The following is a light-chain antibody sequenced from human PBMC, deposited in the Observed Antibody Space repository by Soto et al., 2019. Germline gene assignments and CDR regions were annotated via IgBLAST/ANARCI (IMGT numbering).Light chain of an antibody. V-gene: IGKV1-5*03. J-gene: IGKJ5*01. Sequence: DIQMTQSPSTLSASVGDRVTITCRASQSISSWLAWYQQKPGKAPKLLIYKASSLESGVPSRFSGSGSGTDFTLTISSLLPEDFATYYCLQDFNYPITFGQGTRLEIK. CDR3: LQDFNYPIT. CDR1: QSISSW. CDR2: KAS.